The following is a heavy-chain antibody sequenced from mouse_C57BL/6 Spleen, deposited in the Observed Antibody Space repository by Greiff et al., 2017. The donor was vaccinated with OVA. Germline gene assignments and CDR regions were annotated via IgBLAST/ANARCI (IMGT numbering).Heavy chain of an antibody. CDR1: GYSFTGYF. CDR2: INPYNGDT. J-gene: IGHJ2*01. Sequence: EVKLLESGPELVKPGDSVKISCKASGYSFTGYFMNWVMQSHGKSLEWIGRINPYNGDTFYNQKFKGKATLTVDKSSSTAHMELRSLTSEDSAVYYCARFGNYFLDYWGQGTTLTVSS. V-gene: IGHV1-20*01. CDR3: ARFGNYFLDY. D-gene: IGHD2-1*01.